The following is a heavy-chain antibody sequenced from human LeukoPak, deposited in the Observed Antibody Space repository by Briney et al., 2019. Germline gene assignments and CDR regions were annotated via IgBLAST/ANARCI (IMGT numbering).Heavy chain of an antibody. J-gene: IGHJ4*02. D-gene: IGHD2-15*01. CDR1: GGTFSSYA. CDR2: IIPIIGIA. CDR3: ARQGVYCRGGSCYCPVGMDY. V-gene: IGHV1-69*04. Sequence: ASVKVSCKASGGTFSSYAISWVRQAPGQGLEWMGRIIPIIGIANYAQKFQGRVTITADKSTSTAYMELSSLRSEDTAVYYCARQGVYCRGGSCYCPVGMDYWGQGTLVTVSS.